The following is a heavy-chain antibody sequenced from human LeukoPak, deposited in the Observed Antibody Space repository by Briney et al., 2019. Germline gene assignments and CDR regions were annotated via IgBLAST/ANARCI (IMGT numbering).Heavy chain of an antibody. CDR1: GFPFTNYA. V-gene: IGHV3-23*01. Sequence: GGSLSLSCAASGFPFTNYAMSWVRQAPGKGLEWLSCMSGRGVSTYYADSVKGRFTISSTNSKNTLYLQMNSLRAEDKAIYYCAKDCNGGNCYIDYWGQGTLVTVAS. D-gene: IGHD2-15*01. J-gene: IGHJ4*02. CDR3: AKDCNGGNCYIDY. CDR2: MSGRGVST.